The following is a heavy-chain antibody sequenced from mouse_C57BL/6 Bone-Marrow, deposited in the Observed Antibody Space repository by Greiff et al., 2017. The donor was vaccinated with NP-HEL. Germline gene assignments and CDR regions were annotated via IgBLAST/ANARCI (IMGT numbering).Heavy chain of an antibody. CDR3: AKNNGIYDGYYDAMDY. J-gene: IGHJ4*01. CDR2: IWRGGST. CDR1: GFSLTSYG. V-gene: IGHV2-5*01. Sequence: VQLQQSGPGLVQPSQSLSITCTVSGFSLTSYGVHWVRQSPGKGLEWLGVIWRGGSTDYNAAFMSRLSITKDNSKSQVFFKMNRLQADDTAIYYCAKNNGIYDGYYDAMDYWGQGTSVTVSS. D-gene: IGHD2-3*01.